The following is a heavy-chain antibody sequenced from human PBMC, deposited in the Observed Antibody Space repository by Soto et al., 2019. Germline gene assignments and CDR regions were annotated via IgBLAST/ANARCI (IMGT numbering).Heavy chain of an antibody. J-gene: IGHJ4*02. Sequence: SETLSLTCTVSGGSISSGHYYWSWIRQPPGKGLEWIGYIYHSGSTYYNPSLKSRVTISVDRSKNQFSLKLSSVTAADTAVYYCARGYSGYDFFDYWGQGTLVTVSS. V-gene: IGHV4-30-2*01. D-gene: IGHD5-12*01. CDR3: ARGYSGYDFFDY. CDR1: GGSISSGHYY. CDR2: IYHSGST.